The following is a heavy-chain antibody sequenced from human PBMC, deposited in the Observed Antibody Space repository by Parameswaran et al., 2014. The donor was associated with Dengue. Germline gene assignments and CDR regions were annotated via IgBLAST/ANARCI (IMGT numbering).Heavy chain of an antibody. CDR2: IKSKTDGGTT. CDR3: TTASITMIVVKEDAFDI. D-gene: IGHD3-22*01. J-gene: IGHJ3*02. Sequence: VRQMPGKGLEWVGRIKSKTDGGTTDYAAPVKGRFTISRDDSKNTLYLQMNSLKTEDTAVYYCTTASITMIVVKEDAFDIWGQGTMVTVSS. V-gene: IGHV3-15*01.